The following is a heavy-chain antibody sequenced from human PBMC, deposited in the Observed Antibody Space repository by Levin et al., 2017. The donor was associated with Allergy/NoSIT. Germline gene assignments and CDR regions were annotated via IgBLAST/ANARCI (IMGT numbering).Heavy chain of an antibody. D-gene: IGHD6-13*01. J-gene: IGHJ3*02. CDR2: ISSSGSTI. CDR3: ARVLAAANAFDI. Sequence: GESLKISCAASGFTFSDYYMSWIRQAPGKGLEWVSYISSSGSTIYYADSVKGRFTISRDNAKNSLYLQMNSLRAEDTAVYYCARVLAAANAFDIWGQGTMVTVSS. CDR1: GFTFSDYY. V-gene: IGHV3-11*01.